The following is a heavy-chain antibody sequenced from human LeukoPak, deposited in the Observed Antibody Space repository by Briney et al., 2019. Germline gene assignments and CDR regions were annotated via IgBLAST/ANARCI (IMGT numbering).Heavy chain of an antibody. V-gene: IGHV6-1*01. CDR2: TYYRSTWYN. CDR3: ARRLTQYDCFDP. D-gene: IGHD2-2*01. CDR1: GDSVSSNSAA. Sequence: SQTLSLTCAISGDSVSSNSAAWNWIRQSPSRGLEWLVRTYYRSTWYNDYAVSVRGRITVNPDTSKNQFSLHLNSVTPEDTAVYYCARRLTQYDCFDPWGQGILVTVSS. J-gene: IGHJ5*02.